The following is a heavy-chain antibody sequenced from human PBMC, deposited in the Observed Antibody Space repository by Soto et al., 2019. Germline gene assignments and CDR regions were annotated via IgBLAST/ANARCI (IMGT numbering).Heavy chain of an antibody. D-gene: IGHD3-22*01. Sequence: QVQLVQSGAEVKKPGASVKVSCKASGYTFITYGVSWVRQAPGQGLDWLGWISTYNGNTRYAERLQGRVTMTTDTTTNTAYMELRNLRSDDTAVYYCARGPTDYYDNSANYFLDYWGQGTLVTVSP. J-gene: IGHJ4*02. CDR2: ISTYNGNT. CDR3: ARGPTDYYDNSANYFLDY. CDR1: GYTFITYG. V-gene: IGHV1-18*01.